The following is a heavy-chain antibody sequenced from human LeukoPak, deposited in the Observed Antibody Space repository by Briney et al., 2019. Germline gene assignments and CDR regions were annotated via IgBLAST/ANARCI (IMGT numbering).Heavy chain of an antibody. CDR1: GFTFSSYS. V-gene: IGHV3-23*01. D-gene: IGHD3-3*01. CDR3: AKGIEADYEFWSGYFDY. J-gene: IGHJ4*02. CDR2: IGGSGDNI. Sequence: GGSLRLSCAASGFTFSSYSMNWVRQAPGKGLEWVSAIGGSGDNIYYADSVKGRFTISRDNSKNMLYLQMNSLRVEDTAVYYCAKGIEADYEFWSGYFDYWGQGTLVTVSS.